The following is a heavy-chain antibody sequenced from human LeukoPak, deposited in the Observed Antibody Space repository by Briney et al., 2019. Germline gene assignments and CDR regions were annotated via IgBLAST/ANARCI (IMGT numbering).Heavy chain of an antibody. D-gene: IGHD3-22*01. Sequence: PGGSLRLSCAASGFTVSSDYMSWVRQAPGKGLEWVSVIYSGGSTYYADSVKGRFTISRDNSKNTLYLQMNSLRAEDTAVYYCAGYDSSGYYYNWGQGTLVTVSS. CDR3: AGYDSSGYYYN. J-gene: IGHJ4*02. CDR1: GFTVSSDY. CDR2: IYSGGST. V-gene: IGHV3-53*01.